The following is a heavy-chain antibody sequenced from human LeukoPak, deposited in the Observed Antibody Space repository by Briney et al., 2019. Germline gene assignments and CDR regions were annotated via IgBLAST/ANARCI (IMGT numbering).Heavy chain of an antibody. V-gene: IGHV3-23*01. D-gene: IGHD3-22*01. CDR3: AKPDYYDSSGYTYYMDV. Sequence: GGSLRLSCAASGLTFSSYAMSWVRQAPGKGLEWVSAISGSGGSTYYADSVKGRFTISRDNSKNTLYLQMNSLRAEDTAVYYCAKPDYYDSSGYTYYMDVWGKGTTVTVSS. CDR2: ISGSGGST. J-gene: IGHJ6*03. CDR1: GLTFSSYA.